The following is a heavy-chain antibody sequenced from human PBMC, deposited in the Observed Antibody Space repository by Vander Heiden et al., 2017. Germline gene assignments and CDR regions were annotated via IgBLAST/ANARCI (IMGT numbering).Heavy chain of an antibody. CDR1: GFSLSTSGVG. V-gene: IGHV2-5*01. J-gene: IGHJ5*02. Sequence: QITLKESGPTLVKPTQTLTLTCTFSGFSLSTSGVGVGWIRQPPGKALEWLAIMYWNDDKSYSPSRKSRLTITKDTAKNMVVLTMTKLEPVDTATYYCAHRLARGRGGGVFDPWCQVPLVTVSS. D-gene: IGHD2-8*01. CDR2: MYWNDDK. CDR3: AHRLARGRGGGVFDP.